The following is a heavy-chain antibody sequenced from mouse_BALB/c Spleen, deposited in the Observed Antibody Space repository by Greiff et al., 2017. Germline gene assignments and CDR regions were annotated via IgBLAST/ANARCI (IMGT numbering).Heavy chain of an antibody. CDR1: GFTFSSYG. CDR3: ARGYYPYYFDY. V-gene: IGHV5-6-3*01. Sequence: EVQRVESGGGLVQPGGSLKLSCAASGFTFSSYGMSWVRQTPDKRLELVATINSNGGSTYYPDSVKGRFTISRDNAKNTLYLQMSSLKSEDTAMYYCARGYYPYYFDYWGQGTTLTVSS. CDR2: INSNGGST. J-gene: IGHJ2*01. D-gene: IGHD2-3*01.